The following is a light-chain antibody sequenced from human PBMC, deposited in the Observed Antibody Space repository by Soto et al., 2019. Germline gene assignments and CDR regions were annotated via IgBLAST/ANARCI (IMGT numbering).Light chain of an antibody. Sequence: EIVMTQSPATLSVSPGERATLSCRASQSVSSSLSWYQQKPGQAPRLLIYGASTRATGIPDRFSGSGSGTDFTLTISRLEPEDFAVYHCQQYDDSMTFGQGTKV. CDR2: GAS. CDR1: QSVSSS. V-gene: IGKV3D-15*01. J-gene: IGKJ1*01. CDR3: QQYDDSMT.